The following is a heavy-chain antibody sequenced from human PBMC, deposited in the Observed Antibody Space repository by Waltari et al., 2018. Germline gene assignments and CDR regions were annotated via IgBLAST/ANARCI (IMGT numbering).Heavy chain of an antibody. J-gene: IGHJ4*02. Sequence: QVHLHESGPGLVKPSETLSLTCTVPGGSISGYYWSWIRQPPGKGLECIGYIYYSGSTNYNPSLKSRVTISVDTSKNQFSLKLSSVTAADTAVYYCARVRGSSSAAYFDYWGQGTLVTVSS. CDR3: ARVRGSSSAAYFDY. CDR1: GGSISGYY. V-gene: IGHV4-59*01. D-gene: IGHD6-6*01. CDR2: IYYSGST.